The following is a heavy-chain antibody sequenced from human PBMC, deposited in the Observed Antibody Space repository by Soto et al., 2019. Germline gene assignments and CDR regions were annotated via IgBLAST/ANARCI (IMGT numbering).Heavy chain of an antibody. J-gene: IGHJ6*02. D-gene: IGHD3-3*01. CDR3: ARETYYDFWSGPYYGMDV. CDR2: IKSDGSGT. CDR1: GFTFSSYW. Sequence: GGSLRLSCAASGFTFSSYWMHWVRQAPGKGLVWVSRIKSDGSGTSYADSVKGRFTISRDNSKNTLFLEMNSLRAEDTAVYYCARETYYDFWSGPYYGMDVWGQGTTVTVSS. V-gene: IGHV3-74*01.